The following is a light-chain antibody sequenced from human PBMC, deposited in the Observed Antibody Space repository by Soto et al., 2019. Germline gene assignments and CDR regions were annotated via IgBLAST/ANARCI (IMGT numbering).Light chain of an antibody. Sequence: EIVLTQSPATLSLSPGERATLSCRASRSVGNNLAWYQKKPGQAPGLLIYAASTRATGIPARFSGSGSGTDFTLTISSLEPEDFAVYYCQQHADWPLTFGGGTKWISN. V-gene: IGKV3-11*01. CDR3: QQHADWPLT. CDR1: RSVGNN. CDR2: AAS. J-gene: IGKJ4*01.